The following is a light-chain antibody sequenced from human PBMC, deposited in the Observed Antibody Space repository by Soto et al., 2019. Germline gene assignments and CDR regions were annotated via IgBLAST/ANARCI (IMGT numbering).Light chain of an antibody. CDR3: SSYTSDNTLV. Sequence: QSALTQPASVSGSPGQSITISCTGSSSDVGAYDYVSWYQQHPGRAPQLIIFDVSNRPSGVSHRFSGAKSGNTASLAISGPQAEDEADYYCSSYTSDNTLVFGRGTKLTVL. J-gene: IGLJ3*02. CDR2: DVS. CDR1: SSDVGAYDY. V-gene: IGLV2-14*03.